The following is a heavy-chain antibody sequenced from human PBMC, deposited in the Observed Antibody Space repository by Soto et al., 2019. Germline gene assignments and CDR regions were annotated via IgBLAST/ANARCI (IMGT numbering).Heavy chain of an antibody. V-gene: IGHV3-74*01. CDR1: GFTLTNYW. J-gene: IGHJ4*02. CDR2: INGDGTTT. CDR3: ARGQSGSYSFDY. D-gene: IGHD3-10*01. Sequence: EVQLVASGGGIVQPAGSVRLSCAASGFTLTNYWIHWVRQAPGKGPVWVSRINGDGTTTNYADSLKGRFTISRDNADSTVFLQMHSLRAEDTAVYYCARGQSGSYSFDYWGQGTLVTVSS.